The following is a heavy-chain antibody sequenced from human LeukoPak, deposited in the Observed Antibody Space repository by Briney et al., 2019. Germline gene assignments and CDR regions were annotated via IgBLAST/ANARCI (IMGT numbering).Heavy chain of an antibody. V-gene: IGHV1-69*13. CDR3: ARGSGWFYYFDY. Sequence: GASVKASCKASGGTFSSYAISWVRQAPGQGLEWMGGIIPIFGTANYAQKFQGRVTITADESTSTAYMELSSLRSEDTAVYYCARGSGWFYYFDYWGQGTLVTVSS. CDR2: IIPIFGTA. D-gene: IGHD6-19*01. CDR1: GGTFSSYA. J-gene: IGHJ4*02.